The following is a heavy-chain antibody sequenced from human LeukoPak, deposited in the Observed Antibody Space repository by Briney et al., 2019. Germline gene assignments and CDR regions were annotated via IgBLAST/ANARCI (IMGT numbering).Heavy chain of an antibody. CDR1: GFIFSNYG. J-gene: IGHJ4*02. V-gene: IGHV3-30*18. Sequence: GGSLRLSCAASGFIFSNYGMHWVRQAPGKGLEWVAVISYDGRNEYYVDSVKGRFTISRDNSQNTLYLQMNSLRAEDTAVYFCAKEWDYYYGSGSYYPDYWGQGTLVTVSS. CDR3: AKEWDYYYGSGSYYPDY. CDR2: ISYDGRNE. D-gene: IGHD3-10*01.